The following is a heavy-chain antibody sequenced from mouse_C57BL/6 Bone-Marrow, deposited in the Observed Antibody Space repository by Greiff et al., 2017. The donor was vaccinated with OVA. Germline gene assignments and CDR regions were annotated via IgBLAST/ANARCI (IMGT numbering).Heavy chain of an antibody. V-gene: IGHV14-1*01. D-gene: IGHD2-12*01. CDR2: IDPEDGDT. J-gene: IGHJ4*01. CDR3: ARNEGGYYNYAMDY. CDR1: GFNIKDYY. Sequence: VQLQQSGAELVRPGASVKLSCTASGFNIKDYYMHWVKQRPEQGLEWIGRIDPEDGDTEYAPKFQGKATMTADTSSNTAYLQLSSLTSEDTAIYYCARNEGGYYNYAMDYWGQGTSVTVSS.